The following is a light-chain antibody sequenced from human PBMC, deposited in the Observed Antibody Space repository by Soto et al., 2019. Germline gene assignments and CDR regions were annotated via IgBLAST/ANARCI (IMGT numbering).Light chain of an antibody. V-gene: IGKV3-20*01. CDR3: QQYGSSPQN. CDR2: GAS. J-gene: IGKJ2*01. CDR1: QSVSSTY. Sequence: EIVLTQSPGTLSLSPGERATLSCRASQSVSSTYLAWYQQKPGQAPRLLIYGASSRATGIPDRFSGSGSGTAFTLTISRLEPEDFAVFYCQQYGSSPQNFGQGTKLEIK.